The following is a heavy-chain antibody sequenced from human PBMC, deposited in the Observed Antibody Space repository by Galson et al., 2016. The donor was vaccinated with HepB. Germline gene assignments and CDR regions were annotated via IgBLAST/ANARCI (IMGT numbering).Heavy chain of an antibody. V-gene: IGHV4-59*11. CDR2: VHSSGSS. Sequence: SETLSLTCTVSGDSNKVHYRSWIRQPPGKGLEWIGYVHSSGSSFYNPSLRGRVTISVDTSKNQFSLKLTSVTTADTAVYFCARTPSRGGMDVWGQGTTVTVSS. CDR3: ARTPSRGGMDV. D-gene: IGHD3-10*01. J-gene: IGHJ6*02. CDR1: GDSNKVHY.